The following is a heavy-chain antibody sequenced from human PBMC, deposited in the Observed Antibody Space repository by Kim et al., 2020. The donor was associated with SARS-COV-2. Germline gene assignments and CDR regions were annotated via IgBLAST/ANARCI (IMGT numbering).Heavy chain of an antibody. Sequence: ASVKVSCKASGYTFTRYAMNWVRQAPGQGLEWMGWINTNTGNPTYAQGFTGRFVFSLDTSVSTAYLQISSLKAEDTAVYYCATPIVVVPAAIWEVDYYYGMDVWGQGTTVTVSS. CDR3: ATPIVVVPAAIWEVDYYYGMDV. D-gene: IGHD2-2*02. J-gene: IGHJ6*02. V-gene: IGHV7-4-1*02. CDR2: INTNTGNP. CDR1: GYTFTRYA.